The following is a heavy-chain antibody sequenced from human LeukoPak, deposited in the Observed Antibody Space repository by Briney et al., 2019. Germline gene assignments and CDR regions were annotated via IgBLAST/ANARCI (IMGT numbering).Heavy chain of an antibody. D-gene: IGHD6-13*01. V-gene: IGHV1-24*01. Sequence: ASVKVSCKVSGYTLAEVSMHWVRQAPGKGLEWMGGFDPEDGETIYAQKFQGRVTMTEDTSTDTAYMELSSLRSEDTAVYYCATYNKQQLVTSQVFFDYWGQGTLVTVSS. J-gene: IGHJ4*02. CDR1: GYTLAEVS. CDR3: ATYNKQQLVTSQVFFDY. CDR2: FDPEDGET.